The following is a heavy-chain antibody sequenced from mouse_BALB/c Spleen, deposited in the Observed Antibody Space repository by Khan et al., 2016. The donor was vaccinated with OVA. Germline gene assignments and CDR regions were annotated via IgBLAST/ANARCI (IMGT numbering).Heavy chain of an antibody. CDR2: ISSGGTYT. CDR1: GFTFSNYG. D-gene: IGHD1-1*01. J-gene: IGHJ2*01. Sequence: EVELVESGGGLVKPGGSLKLSCAASGFTFSNYGLSWVRQTPEKRLEWVATISSGGTYTYYPDSVKGRFTISRDNAKNTLYLQMSSLRSEDTAMYYCGRTPGYYGSGYFDYWGQGTTLTVSS. CDR3: GRTPGYYGSGYFDY. V-gene: IGHV5-9-3*01.